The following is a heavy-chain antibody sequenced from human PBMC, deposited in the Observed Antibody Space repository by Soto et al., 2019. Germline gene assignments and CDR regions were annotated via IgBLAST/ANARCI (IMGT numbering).Heavy chain of an antibody. Sequence: SVKVSCKASGGTFSSYAISWVRQAPGQGLEWMGGIIPIFGTANYAQKFQGRVTITADESTSTAYMELSSLRSEDTAVYYCASRTQAMDTAMVNYYYGMDVWGQGTTVTVSS. V-gene: IGHV1-69*13. D-gene: IGHD5-18*01. CDR3: ASRTQAMDTAMVNYYYGMDV. J-gene: IGHJ6*02. CDR2: IIPIFGTA. CDR1: GGTFSSYA.